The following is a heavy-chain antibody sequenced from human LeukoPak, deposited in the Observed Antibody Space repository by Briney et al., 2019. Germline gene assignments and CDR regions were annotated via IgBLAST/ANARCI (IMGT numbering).Heavy chain of an antibody. CDR2: INHSGST. J-gene: IGHJ3*02. Sequence: PSETLSLTCAVYGGSFSGYYWSWIRQPPGKGLEWIGEINHSGSTNYNPSLKSRVTISVDTSKNQFSLKLSSVTAADTAVYYCARGLRIAVAAPKGAVAFDIWGQGTMVTVSS. CDR3: ARGLRIAVAAPKGAVAFDI. CDR1: GGSFSGYY. V-gene: IGHV4-34*01. D-gene: IGHD6-19*01.